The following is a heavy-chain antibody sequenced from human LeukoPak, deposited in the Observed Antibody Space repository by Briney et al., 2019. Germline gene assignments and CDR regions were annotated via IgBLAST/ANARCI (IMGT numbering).Heavy chain of an antibody. D-gene: IGHD1-26*01. Sequence: GGSLRLSCAASGFTFSSYAMHWVRQAPGKGLEWVAVISYDGSNKYYADSVKGRFTISRDNSKNTLYLQMNSLRAEDTAVYYCARDRAPLSGGGSYDYWGQGTLVTVSS. CDR2: ISYDGSNK. CDR3: ARDRAPLSGGGSYDY. CDR1: GFTFSSYA. J-gene: IGHJ4*02. V-gene: IGHV3-30-3*01.